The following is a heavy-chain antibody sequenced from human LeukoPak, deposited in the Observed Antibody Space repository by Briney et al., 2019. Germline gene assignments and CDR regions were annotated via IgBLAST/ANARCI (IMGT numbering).Heavy chain of an antibody. CDR1: GGSISSSSYY. CDR3: ARDGLQFPFDY. J-gene: IGHJ4*02. CDR2: IYYSGST. D-gene: IGHD4-11*01. Sequence: SETLSLTCTVSGGSISSSSYYWGWIRQPPGKGLEWIGTIYYSGSTSYNPSLKSRVTISIDTSKNQFSLKLSSVTAADTAVYYCARDGLQFPFDYWGQGTLVTVSS. V-gene: IGHV4-39*07.